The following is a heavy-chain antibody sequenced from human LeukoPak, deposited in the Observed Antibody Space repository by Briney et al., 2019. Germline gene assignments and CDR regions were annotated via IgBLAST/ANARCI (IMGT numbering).Heavy chain of an antibody. J-gene: IGHJ4*02. CDR2: VNSDGSST. V-gene: IGHV3-74*01. D-gene: IGHD5-18*01. Sequence: GPLELSFAASGFHFSNYCMHWVRPAPGKGLVGVSSVNSDGSSTSYADSVKGRFTISRDNAKNTLYLQMNSLRAEDTAVYYCARVSVDTAMVAEDGDQYFDYWGQGTLVTVSS. CDR3: ARVSVDTAMVAEDGDQYFDY. CDR1: GFHFSNYC.